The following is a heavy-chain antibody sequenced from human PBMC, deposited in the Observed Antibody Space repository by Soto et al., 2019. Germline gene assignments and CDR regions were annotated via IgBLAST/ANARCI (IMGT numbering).Heavy chain of an antibody. D-gene: IGHD3-10*01. CDR1: GYTFTSYG. J-gene: IGHJ5*02. V-gene: IGHV1-18*01. CDR2: ISAYNGNT. Sequence: ASVKVSCKASGYTFTSYGISWVRQAPGQGLEWMGWISAYNGNTNYAQKLQGRVTMTTDTSTSTAYMELRSLRSDDTAVYYCARTGDGSGSYYPPVGFDPWGQGTLVTVSS. CDR3: ARTGDGSGSYYPPVGFDP.